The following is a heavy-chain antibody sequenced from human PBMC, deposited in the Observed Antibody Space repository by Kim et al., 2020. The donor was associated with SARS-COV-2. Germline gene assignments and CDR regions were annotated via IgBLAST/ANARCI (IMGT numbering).Heavy chain of an antibody. J-gene: IGHJ6*02. CDR3: ARLEGPYGSGSFFTSYYYGMDI. Sequence: SETLSLTCTVSGGSMTSYYWTWIRQPPGKGLEWTGFVYYSGATYYNPSLESRVTMSVDTSKNQLSLRLRSMTTADTAFYYCARLEGPYGSGSFFTSYYYGMDIWGQGTTVIVSS. CDR2: VYYSGAT. D-gene: IGHD3-10*01. CDR1: GGSMTSYY. V-gene: IGHV4-59*01.